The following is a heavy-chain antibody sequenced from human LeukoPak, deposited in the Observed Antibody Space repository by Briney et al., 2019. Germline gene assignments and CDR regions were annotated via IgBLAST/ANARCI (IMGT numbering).Heavy chain of an antibody. CDR2: ISSSGSTI. J-gene: IGHJ6*03. V-gene: IGHV3-11*04. CDR3: ARAGDTMIVVVRELDYYYMDV. D-gene: IGHD3-22*01. CDR1: GFTFSDYY. Sequence: PGGSLRLSCAASGFTFSDYYMSWIRQAPGKGLEWVSYISSSGSTIYYADSVKGRFTISRDNAKNSLYLQMNSLRAEDTAVYYCARAGDTMIVVVRELDYYYMDVWGKGTTVTVSS.